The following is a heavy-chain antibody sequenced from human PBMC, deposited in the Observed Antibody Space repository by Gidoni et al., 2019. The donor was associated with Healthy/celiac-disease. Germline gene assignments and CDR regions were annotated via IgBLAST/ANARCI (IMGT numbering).Heavy chain of an antibody. V-gene: IGHV1-69*01. CDR2: IIPICGTA. J-gene: IGHJ3*02. D-gene: IGHD6-13*01. CDR3: AREASIAAAGTGDAFDI. CDR1: GGTFSSYA. Sequence: QVQLVQSGAEVKKPGSSVKVSCKASGGTFSSYAISWVRQAPGQGLEWMGGIIPICGTANYAQKFQGRVTITADESTSTAYMELSSLRSEDTAVYYCAREASIAAAGTGDAFDIWGQGTMVTVSS.